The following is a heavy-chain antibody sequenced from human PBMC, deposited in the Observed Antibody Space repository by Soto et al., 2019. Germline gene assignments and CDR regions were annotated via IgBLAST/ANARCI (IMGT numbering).Heavy chain of an antibody. J-gene: IGHJ4*02. Sequence: PGGSLRLSCAASGFTFSSYSMNWVRQAPGKGLEWVSNISSSNSTIYYADSAKGRFTISRDNSKNTLYLQMNSLRAEDTAVYYCAKDLEEVPAAMDSWGQGNLVTVSS. CDR2: ISSSNSTI. CDR1: GFTFSSYS. V-gene: IGHV3-48*04. CDR3: AKDLEEVPAAMDS. D-gene: IGHD2-2*01.